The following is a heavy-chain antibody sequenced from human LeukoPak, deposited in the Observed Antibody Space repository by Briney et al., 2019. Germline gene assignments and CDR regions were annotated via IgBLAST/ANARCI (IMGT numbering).Heavy chain of an antibody. CDR1: GGSISSSSYY. Sequence: PSETLSLTCTVSGGSISSSSYYWGWIRQPPGEGLEWIGSIYYSGSTYYNPSLKSRVTISVDTSKNQFSLKLSSVTAADTAVYYCARGTTSDFWSGYSPYYFDYWGQGTLVTVSS. V-gene: IGHV4-39*01. CDR3: ARGTTSDFWSGYSPYYFDY. J-gene: IGHJ4*02. CDR2: IYYSGST. D-gene: IGHD3-3*01.